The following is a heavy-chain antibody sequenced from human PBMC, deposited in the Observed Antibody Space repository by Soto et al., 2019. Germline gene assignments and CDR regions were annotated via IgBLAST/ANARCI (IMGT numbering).Heavy chain of an antibody. Sequence: PSQTLSLTCAISGYSVSSNSAAWNWIRQSPSRGLEWLGRTYYRSKWYNDYAVSVKSRITINPDTSKNQFSLQLNSVTPEDTAVYCCASEAWGLAAAGSAWFDPWGQGTLVTVSS. CDR3: ASEAWGLAAAGSAWFDP. V-gene: IGHV6-1*01. D-gene: IGHD6-13*01. J-gene: IGHJ5*02. CDR2: TYYRSKWYN. CDR1: GYSVSSNSAA.